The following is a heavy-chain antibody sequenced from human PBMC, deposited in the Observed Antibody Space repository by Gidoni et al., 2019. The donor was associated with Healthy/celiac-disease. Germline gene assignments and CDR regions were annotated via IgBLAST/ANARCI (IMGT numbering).Heavy chain of an antibody. CDR2: ISSSSSYI. J-gene: IGHJ4*02. D-gene: IGHD3-10*01. V-gene: IGHV3-21*01. Sequence: EVQLVESGGGLVKPGGSLRLSCAASGFTFISYSMNWVRQAPGKGLGWVSAISSSSSYIYYADSVKGRFTISRDNAKNSLYLQMNSLRAEDTAVYYCARTTMVRGTPYYFDYWGQGTLVTVSS. CDR1: GFTFISYS. CDR3: ARTTMVRGTPYYFDY.